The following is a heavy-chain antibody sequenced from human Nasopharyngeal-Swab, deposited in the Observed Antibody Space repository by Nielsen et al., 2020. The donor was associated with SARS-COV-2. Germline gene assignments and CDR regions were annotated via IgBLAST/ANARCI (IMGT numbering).Heavy chain of an antibody. CDR3: ARDQLLGYYFDY. D-gene: IGHD2-2*01. CDR1: GYTFTSYG. CDR2: IRAYNGNT. V-gene: IGHV1-18*01. Sequence: ASVKVSCNASGYTFTSYGISWVRQAPGQGLEWMGWIRAYNGNTKYAQKLQGRVTMTTDTSTSTAYMELRSLRSDDTAVYYCARDQLLGYYFDYWGQGTLVTVSS. J-gene: IGHJ4*02.